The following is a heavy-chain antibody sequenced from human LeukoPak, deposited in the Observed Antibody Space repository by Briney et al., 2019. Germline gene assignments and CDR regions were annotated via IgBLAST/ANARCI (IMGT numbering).Heavy chain of an antibody. Sequence: SETLSLTCTVSGGSISNAYYCSWIRRPAGKGLEWIGRIHPSGKTNYNPSLKSRVTISVDTSTNQFSLKLNSVTAADTAVYYCARTVDPYTFDYWGQGALVTVSS. D-gene: IGHD1-1*01. CDR1: GGSISNAYY. J-gene: IGHJ4*02. CDR2: IHPSGKT. CDR3: ARTVDPYTFDY. V-gene: IGHV4-61*02.